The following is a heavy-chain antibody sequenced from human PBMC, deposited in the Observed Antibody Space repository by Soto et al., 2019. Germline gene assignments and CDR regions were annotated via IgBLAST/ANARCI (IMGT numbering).Heavy chain of an antibody. D-gene: IGHD4-4*01. Sequence: QVQLVESGGGVVQPGRSLRLSCAASGFTFSSYAMLWVRQAPGKGLEWVAVISYDGSNKYYADSVKGRFTISRDNSKNTLFLQMNSLRAEDTAVYYCARPLWRDDYNWGYFDLWGRGTLVTVSS. CDR2: ISYDGSNK. J-gene: IGHJ2*01. CDR3: ARPLWRDDYNWGYFDL. CDR1: GFTFSSYA. V-gene: IGHV3-30-3*01.